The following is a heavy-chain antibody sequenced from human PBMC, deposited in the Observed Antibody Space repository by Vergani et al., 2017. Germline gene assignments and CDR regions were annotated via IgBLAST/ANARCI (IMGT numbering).Heavy chain of an antibody. J-gene: IGHJ4*02. CDR2: IYSGGST. V-gene: IGHV3-66*02. CDR1: GFTVSSNY. Sequence: EVQLVESGGGLVQPGGSLRLSCAASGFTVSSNYMSWVRQAPGKGLEWVSVIYSGGSTYYADSVKGRFTISRDNSENTLYLQMNSLRAEDTAVYYCARELVAAAGIDYWGQGTLVTVSS. D-gene: IGHD6-13*01. CDR3: ARELVAAAGIDY.